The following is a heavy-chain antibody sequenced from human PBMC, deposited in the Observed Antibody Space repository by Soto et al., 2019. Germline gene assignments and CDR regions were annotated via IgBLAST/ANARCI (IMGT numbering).Heavy chain of an antibody. CDR2: IRSKAYGGTT. Sequence: PGGSLRLSCTASGFTFGDYAMSWFRQAPGKGLEWVGFIRSKAYGGTTEYAASVKGRFTISRDDSKSIAYLQMNSLKTEDTAVYYCTRGENVRGVITYYYGMDVWGQGTTVTVSS. CDR3: TRGENVRGVITYYYGMDV. J-gene: IGHJ6*02. D-gene: IGHD3-10*02. CDR1: GFTFGDYA. V-gene: IGHV3-49*03.